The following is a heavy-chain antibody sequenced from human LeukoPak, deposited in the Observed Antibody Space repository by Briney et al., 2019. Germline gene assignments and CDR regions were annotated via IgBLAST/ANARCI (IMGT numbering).Heavy chain of an antibody. V-gene: IGHV4-30-4*08. CDR1: GGSISSGDYY. D-gene: IGHD3-22*01. J-gene: IGHJ5*02. Sequence: SETLSLTCTVSGGSISSGDYYWSWIRQPPGKGLEWIGYIYYSGSTYYNPPLKSRVTIPVDTSKNQFSLKLSSVTAADTAVYYCARVITSDWDYYDSSGPHSFDPWGQGTLVTVSS. CDR3: ARVITSDWDYYDSSGPHSFDP. CDR2: IYYSGST.